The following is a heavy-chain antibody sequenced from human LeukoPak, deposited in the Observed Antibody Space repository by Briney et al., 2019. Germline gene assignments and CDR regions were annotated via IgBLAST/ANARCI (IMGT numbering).Heavy chain of an antibody. Sequence: SETLSLTCGVSGGSISSSYYWGWIRQPPGKGLELIGTIYYTGTTYYNPSLKSRVTMSVDTSKNQFSLNPTSVTAADTAVYYRARALIRGVIRVDNWFDPWGQGILVTVSS. V-gene: IGHV4-39*01. CDR2: IYYTGTT. CDR1: GGSISSSYY. D-gene: IGHD3-10*01. CDR3: ARALIRGVIRVDNWFDP. J-gene: IGHJ5*02.